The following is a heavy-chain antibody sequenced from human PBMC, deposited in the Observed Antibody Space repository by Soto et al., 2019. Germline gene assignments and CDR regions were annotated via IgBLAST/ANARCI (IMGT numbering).Heavy chain of an antibody. Sequence: GGSLRLSCAASGFTFSNAWMNWVRQAPGKGLEWVGRIKSKTDGGTTDYAAPVKGRFTISRDDSKNTLYLQMNSLKTEDTAVYYCTPSIAVAGLFDSWGQGTLVTVSA. CDR3: TPSIAVAGLFDS. CDR1: GFTFSNAW. V-gene: IGHV3-15*07. CDR2: IKSKTDGGTT. J-gene: IGHJ4*02. D-gene: IGHD6-19*01.